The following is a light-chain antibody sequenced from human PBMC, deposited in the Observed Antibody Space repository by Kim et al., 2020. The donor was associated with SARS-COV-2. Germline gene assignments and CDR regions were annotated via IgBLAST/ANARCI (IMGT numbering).Light chain of an antibody. Sequence: SLSPGESATPSCRASQSVSNYLAWYQQKPGQAPRLLIYDASNRATGIPARFSGSGFGTDFTLTISSLETEDFAVYYCQQRTSALTFGGGTKVDIK. CDR1: QSVSNY. J-gene: IGKJ4*01. CDR3: QQRTSALT. CDR2: DAS. V-gene: IGKV3-11*01.